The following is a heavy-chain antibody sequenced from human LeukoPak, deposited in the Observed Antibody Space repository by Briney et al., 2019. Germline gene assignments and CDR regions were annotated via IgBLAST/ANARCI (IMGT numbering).Heavy chain of an antibody. CDR2: IYTSGST. D-gene: IGHD1-26*01. J-gene: IGHJ5*02. Sequence: SETLSLTCTVSGGSISSYYWSWIRQPAGKGLEWIGRIYTSGSTNYNPSLKSRVTVSVDTFKNQFSLKLSSVTAADTAVYYCARLLSGSYYKGWFDPWGQGTQVTVSS. CDR1: GGSISSYY. V-gene: IGHV4-4*07. CDR3: ARLLSGSYYKGWFDP.